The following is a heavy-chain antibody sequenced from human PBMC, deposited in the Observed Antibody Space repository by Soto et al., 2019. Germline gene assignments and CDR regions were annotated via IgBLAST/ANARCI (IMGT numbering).Heavy chain of an antibody. Sequence: SAKVSCRASGGTFSSYAISWVRRAPGQGLEWMGGIIPIFGTANYAQKFQGRVTITAAESTSTAYMELSSLRSEDTAVYYCARGRDGYILDAFDIWGQGPMVTVSS. CDR1: GGTFSSYA. CDR2: IIPIFGTA. J-gene: IGHJ3*02. D-gene: IGHD5-12*01. V-gene: IGHV1-69*13. CDR3: ARGRDGYILDAFDI.